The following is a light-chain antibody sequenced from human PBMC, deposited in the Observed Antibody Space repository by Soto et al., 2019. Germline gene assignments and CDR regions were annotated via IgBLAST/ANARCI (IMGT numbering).Light chain of an antibody. CDR2: GAS. J-gene: IGKJ1*01. CDR1: QSVSSS. Sequence: EIVLTQSPATLSLSPGERATLSCRASQSVSSSLAWYQHKPGQAPRLLIYGASTRATGFPTRFSGSGSGTEFTLTISSLQSEDFAVYYCQQYNNWPRTFGQGTKVDIK. V-gene: IGKV3-15*01. CDR3: QQYNNWPRT.